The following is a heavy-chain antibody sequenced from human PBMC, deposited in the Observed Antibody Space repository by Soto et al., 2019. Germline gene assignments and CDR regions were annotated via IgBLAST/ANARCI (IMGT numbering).Heavy chain of an antibody. D-gene: IGHD3-22*01. CDR1: GCSLAGYW. J-gene: IGHJ4*02. CDR2: IDPSDSQT. Sequence: PGESLKISCKGSGCSLAGYWITWVRQKPGKGLEWMGRIDPSDSQTYYSPSFRGHVTISATKSITTVFLQWSSLRASDTAMYYCARQIYDSDTGPNFQYYFDSWGQGTPVTVSS. CDR3: ARQIYDSDTGPNFQYYFDS. V-gene: IGHV5-10-1*01.